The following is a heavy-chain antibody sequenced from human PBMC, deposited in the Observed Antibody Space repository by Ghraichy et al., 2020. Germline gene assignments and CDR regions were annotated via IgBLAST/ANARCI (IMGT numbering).Heavy chain of an antibody. J-gene: IGHJ4*02. CDR1: GFTFSSYA. V-gene: IGHV3-23*01. D-gene: IGHD6-19*01. Sequence: GGSLRLSCAASGFTFSSYAMSWVRQAPGKGLEWVSGISCSGGSTYYADSVKGRFTISRDNSKNTLYLQMNSLRAEDTAIYYCAKQGGVRSGSTDYWGQGTRVTVSS. CDR3: AKQGGVRSGSTDY. CDR2: ISCSGGST.